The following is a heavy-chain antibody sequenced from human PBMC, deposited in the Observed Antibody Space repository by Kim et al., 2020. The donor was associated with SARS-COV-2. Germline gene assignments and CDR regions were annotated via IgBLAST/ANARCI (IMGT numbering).Heavy chain of an antibody. CDR3: ARVFRGGWFDP. J-gene: IGHJ5*02. V-gene: IGHV4-34*01. CDR2: INHSGST. CDR1: GGSFSGYY. Sequence: SETLSLTCAVYGGSFSGYYWSWIRQPPGKGLEWIGEINHSGSTNYNPSLKSRVTISVDTSKNQFSLKLSSVTAADTAVYYCARVFRGGWFDPWGQGTLVT. D-gene: IGHD2-21*01.